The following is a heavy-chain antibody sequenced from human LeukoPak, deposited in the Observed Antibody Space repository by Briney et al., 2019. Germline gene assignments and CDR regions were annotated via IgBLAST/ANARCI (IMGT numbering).Heavy chain of an antibody. Sequence: LSETLSLTCAVYGGSFSGYYWSWIRQPPGKGLEWIGEINHSGSTNYNPSLKSRVTISVDTSKNQFSLKLSSVTAADTAVYYCARVWQLALDYWGQGTLVTVSS. V-gene: IGHV4-34*01. CDR1: GGSFSGYY. J-gene: IGHJ4*02. CDR3: ARVWQLALDY. CDR2: INHSGST. D-gene: IGHD6-6*01.